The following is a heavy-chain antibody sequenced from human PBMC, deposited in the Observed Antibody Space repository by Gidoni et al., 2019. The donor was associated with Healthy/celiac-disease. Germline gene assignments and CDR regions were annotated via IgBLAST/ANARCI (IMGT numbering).Heavy chain of an antibody. CDR2: IYYSGST. D-gene: IGHD3-22*01. Sequence: QLQLQESGPGLVQPSETLSLTCTVSGGSISSSSYYWGWIRQPPGKGLEWIGSIYYSGSTYYNPSLKSRVTISVDTSKNQFSLKLSSVTAADTAVYYCARGGGRGYDSSGYYYFDYWGQGTLVTVSS. J-gene: IGHJ4*02. CDR1: GGSISSSSYY. CDR3: ARGGGRGYDSSGYYYFDY. V-gene: IGHV4-39*01.